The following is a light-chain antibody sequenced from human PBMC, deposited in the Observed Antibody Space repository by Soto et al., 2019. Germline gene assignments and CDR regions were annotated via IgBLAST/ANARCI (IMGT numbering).Light chain of an antibody. Sequence: EIVLAQSPGTLSLSPGETATLSCRASQSLRSTYLAWYQQKPGQAPRIIIYDASSRAAGTPDRFSGSGSGTDFTLTINRLEPEDFAVYSCQQYGTSFTFGPGTRVDI. CDR1: QSLRSTY. J-gene: IGKJ3*01. CDR2: DAS. V-gene: IGKV3-20*01. CDR3: QQYGTSFT.